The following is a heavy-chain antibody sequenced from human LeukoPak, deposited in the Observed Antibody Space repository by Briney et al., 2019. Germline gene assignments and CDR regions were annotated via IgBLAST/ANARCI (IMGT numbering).Heavy chain of an antibody. CDR1: GYTFTGYY. D-gene: IGHD3-22*01. Sequence: ASVKVSCKASGYTFTGYYMHWVRQAPGQGLEWMGWINANRGDTKYAQKFQGRVTMTRDTSISTAYMGLSRLRSDDTAMYYCAREISGYSDYWGQGTLVTVSS. CDR3: AREISGYSDY. J-gene: IGHJ4*02. CDR2: INANRGDT. V-gene: IGHV1-2*02.